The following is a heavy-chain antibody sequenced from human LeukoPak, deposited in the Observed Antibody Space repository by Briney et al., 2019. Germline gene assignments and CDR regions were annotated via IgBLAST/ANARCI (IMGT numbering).Heavy chain of an antibody. CDR1: GVSISSSNW. D-gene: IGHD2-2*02. CDR2: IYHSGST. J-gene: IGHJ4*02. V-gene: IGHV4-4*02. Sequence: PSETLSLTCAVSGVSISSSNWWNWVRPPPGKGLEWIGEIYHSGSTNYNPSLKSRVTISVDKSKNQFSLKLTSVTAADTAVYYCATVKGGCSRTTCYIDYWGQGTLVTVSS. CDR3: ATVKGGCSRTTCYIDY.